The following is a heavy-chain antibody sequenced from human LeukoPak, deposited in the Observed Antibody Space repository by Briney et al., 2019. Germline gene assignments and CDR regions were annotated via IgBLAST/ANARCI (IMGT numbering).Heavy chain of an antibody. CDR2: INSDGSST. Sequence: GGSLRLSCAASGFTFGSYWMHWVCQAPGKGLVWVSRINSDGSSTSYADSVKGRFTISRDNAKNTLYLQMNSLRAEDTAVYYCVREGGSCYKLGGSSCHDGDAFDIWGQGTMVTVSS. D-gene: IGHD2-2*02. V-gene: IGHV3-74*01. CDR1: GFTFGSYW. J-gene: IGHJ3*02. CDR3: VREGGSCYKLGGSSCHDGDAFDI.